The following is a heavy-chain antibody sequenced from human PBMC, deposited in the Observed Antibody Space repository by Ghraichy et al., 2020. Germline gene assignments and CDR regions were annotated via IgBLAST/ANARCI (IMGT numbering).Heavy chain of an antibody. J-gene: IGHJ6*02. D-gene: IGHD6-19*01. V-gene: IGHV3-7*01. CDR3: AKNIVVAGKILYFYYGMDV. CDR1: GFPFRGYW. CDR2: IKQDGTEE. Sequence: LSLTCAASGFPFRGYWMTWVRQAPGKGLEWVASIKQDGTEEKYLDSVKGRFTISRDNPKNSLYLQMDSPRAEDTAVYYCAKNIVVAGKILYFYYGMDVWGQGTTVTVSS.